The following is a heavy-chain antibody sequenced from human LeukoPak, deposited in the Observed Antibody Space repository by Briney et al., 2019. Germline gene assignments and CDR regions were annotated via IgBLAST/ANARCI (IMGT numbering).Heavy chain of an antibody. CDR3: ARVGGAETDYYYYMDV. CDR2: INPYRGGT. V-gene: IGHV1-2*02. Sequence: ASVKVSCKGSGYTFTGYNMHWVRQAPGQGLERMGWINPYRGGTNYAQKFQGRVTITTDESTSTAYMELSSLRSEDTAVYYCARVGGAETDYYYYMDVWGKGTTVTVSS. CDR1: GYTFTGYN. D-gene: IGHD2-21*01. J-gene: IGHJ6*03.